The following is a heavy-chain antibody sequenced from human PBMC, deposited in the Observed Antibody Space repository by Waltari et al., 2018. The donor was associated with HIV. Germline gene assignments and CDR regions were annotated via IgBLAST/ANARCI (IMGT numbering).Heavy chain of an antibody. Sequence: QLRLQESGSGLVKPSQTLSLTCVVSGGSISSGGYSWRWIQQPPGKGLEWIGNIYHSGISFYTPSLKSRVTISVDRSKNQLSLNLTSVTAADTGVYFCARGDPDYGMDVWGQGTTVTVS. V-gene: IGHV4-30-2*01. CDR2: IYHSGIS. J-gene: IGHJ6*02. CDR3: ARGDPDYGMDV. D-gene: IGHD2-21*02. CDR1: GGSISSGGYS.